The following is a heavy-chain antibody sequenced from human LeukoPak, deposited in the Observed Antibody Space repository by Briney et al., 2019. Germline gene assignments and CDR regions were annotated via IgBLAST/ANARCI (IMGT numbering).Heavy chain of an antibody. J-gene: IGHJ3*02. CDR3: ASSSILHDAFDI. V-gene: IGHV1-2*02. Sequence: ASVKVSCKASGYTFTGYYMHWVRQAPGQGLEWMGLINPYSGGTNYAQKFQGRVTMSRDTSISTAYMELSSLRSDATATYYCASSSILHDAFDIWGQGTMVTVSS. CDR2: INPYSGGT. D-gene: IGHD6-6*01. CDR1: GYTFTGYY.